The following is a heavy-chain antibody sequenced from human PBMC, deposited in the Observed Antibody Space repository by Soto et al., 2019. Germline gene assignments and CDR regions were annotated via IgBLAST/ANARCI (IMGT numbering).Heavy chain of an antibody. D-gene: IGHD4-17*01. CDR2: INPNSGGT. CDR1: GYTFTGYY. J-gene: IGHJ6*02. CDR3: AREGYGGNSYYYYGMDV. Sequence: ASVKVSCKASGYTFTGYYMHWVRQAPGQGLEWMGWINPNSGGTNYAQKFQGWVTMTRDTSISTAYMELSRLRSDDTAVYYCAREGYGGNSYYYYGMDVWGQGPRSPST. V-gene: IGHV1-2*04.